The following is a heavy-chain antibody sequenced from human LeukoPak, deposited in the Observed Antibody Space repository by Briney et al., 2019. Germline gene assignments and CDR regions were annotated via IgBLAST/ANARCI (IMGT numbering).Heavy chain of an antibody. J-gene: IGHJ4*02. CDR1: GFTFSSYG. CDR3: AKDVPGGAVAYYFDY. Sequence: GRSLRLSCAASGFTFSSYGMHWVRQAPGKGLEWVAVIWYDGSNKYYADSVKGRFTISRDNSKNTLYLQMNSLRAEDTAVYYCAKDVPGGAVAYYFDYWGQGTLVTVSS. D-gene: IGHD1-26*01. CDR2: IWYDGSNK. V-gene: IGHV3-33*06.